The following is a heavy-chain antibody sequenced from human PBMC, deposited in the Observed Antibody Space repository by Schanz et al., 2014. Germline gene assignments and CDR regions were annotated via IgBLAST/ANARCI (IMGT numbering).Heavy chain of an antibody. J-gene: IGHJ4*02. CDR1: GGSISSGGYS. CDR3: ALREKPYGPFAS. D-gene: IGHD3-10*01. V-gene: IGHV4-30-2*01. CDR2: IFHSGST. Sequence: QLQLQESGSGLVEPSQTLSLTCGVSGGSISSGGYSWTWIRQPPGKGLEWIGYIFHSGSTFYNPSLNSRVTISVDRSKNQFSLRLDSVTAADTAVYYCALREKPYGPFASWGQGALVTVSS.